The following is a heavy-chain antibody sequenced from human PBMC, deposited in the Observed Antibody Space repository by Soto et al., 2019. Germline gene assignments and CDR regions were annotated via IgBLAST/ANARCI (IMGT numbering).Heavy chain of an antibody. J-gene: IGHJ5*02. CDR3: ARDWGQLRNYGFWSGNNWFDP. CDR2: MSYDGSNK. CDR1: GFTFSSYA. V-gene: IGHV3-30-3*01. Sequence: QVQLVESGGGVVRPGRSLRLSCAASGFTFSSYAIHWVRQAPGKGLEWVAVMSYDGSNKYYGDSVKGRFTISRDNSKNTLYLQMNSLRPEDTAVYYCARDWGQLRNYGFWSGNNWFDPWGQGTLVTVSS. D-gene: IGHD3-3*01.